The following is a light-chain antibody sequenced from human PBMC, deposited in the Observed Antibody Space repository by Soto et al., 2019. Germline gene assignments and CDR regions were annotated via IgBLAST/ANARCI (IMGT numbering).Light chain of an antibody. CDR2: YAS. Sequence: DIQMTQSPSTLSSYVGDRVTITCRASQSITNWVAWYQQKPGKDPKLLIYYASSLESGVPSRFSGGGSGRDFTLPVSSLQPDDYATYYCQQYNNYSPTFGQGTKVEI. CDR1: QSITNW. V-gene: IGKV1-5*01. CDR3: QQYNNYSPT. J-gene: IGKJ1*01.